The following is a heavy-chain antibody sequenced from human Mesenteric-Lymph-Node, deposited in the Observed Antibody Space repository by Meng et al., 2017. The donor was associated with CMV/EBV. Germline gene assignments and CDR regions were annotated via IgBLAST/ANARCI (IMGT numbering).Heavy chain of an antibody. CDR2: IHYSGST. Sequence: SETLSLTCTVSGGSISTYYWSWIRQPPGKGLEWIGYIHYSGSTNYNPSLKSRVTISVDTSKNQFSLKLSSVTAADTAMYYCARGYDSSGYSRGRYYDMDVWGQGTTVTVSS. J-gene: IGHJ6*02. D-gene: IGHD3-22*01. CDR3: ARGYDSSGYSRGRYYDMDV. V-gene: IGHV4-59*01. CDR1: GGSISTYY.